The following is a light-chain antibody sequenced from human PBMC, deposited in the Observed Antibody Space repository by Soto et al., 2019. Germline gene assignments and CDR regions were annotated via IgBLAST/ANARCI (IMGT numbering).Light chain of an antibody. Sequence: EIVLTQSPGTLSLSPGERATLSCRASQSVSSSYLAWYQQKPGQTPRLLIYGASTRATGSPARFSGGGSGTDFTLTISRLEHQDFAVYYCQQYGNSPFTFGPGTKVDIK. CDR1: QSVSSSY. J-gene: IGKJ3*01. CDR3: QQYGNSPFT. CDR2: GAS. V-gene: IGKV3-20*01.